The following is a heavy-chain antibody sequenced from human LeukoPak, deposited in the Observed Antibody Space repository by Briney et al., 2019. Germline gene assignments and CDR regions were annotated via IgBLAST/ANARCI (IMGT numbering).Heavy chain of an antibody. V-gene: IGHV3-21*01. CDR2: ISSSSTYI. D-gene: IGHD2-2*01. CDR3: AREDFCSSTSCNRGFDY. J-gene: IGHJ4*02. CDR1: GFTFSSYS. Sequence: GGSLRLSCAASGFTFSSYSMNWVRQAPGKGLEWVTSISSSSTYIHYADSVKGRFTISRDNAKNSVYLQMNSLRVDDTAVYYCAREDFCSSTSCNRGFDYWAQGTLSPVSS.